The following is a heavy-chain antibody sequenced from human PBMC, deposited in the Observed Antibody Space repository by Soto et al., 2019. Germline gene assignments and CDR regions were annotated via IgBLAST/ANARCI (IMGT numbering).Heavy chain of an antibody. V-gene: IGHV4-4*02. CDR1: SGSISSGNW. CDR3: ARVFSSGSGWMYYFDF. CDR2: IYYTGAT. J-gene: IGHJ4*02. D-gene: IGHD6-19*01. Sequence: QVQLQESGPGLVESSGTLSLTCEVSSGSISSGNWWSWVLQPPGKGLEWIGEIYYTGATNYNPSLKSRVTMAIDKSNYQFSLNLRSATAADTAVYYCARVFSSGSGWMYYFDFWGQGILVSVSS.